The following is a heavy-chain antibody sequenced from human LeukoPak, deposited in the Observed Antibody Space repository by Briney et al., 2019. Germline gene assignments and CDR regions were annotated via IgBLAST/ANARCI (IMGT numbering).Heavy chain of an antibody. D-gene: IGHD2-15*01. CDR1: GYTFTSYG. V-gene: IGHV1-18*01. CDR3: ARDPRYRSGGSCYHYGMDV. CDR2: ISAYNGNT. Sequence: ASVKVSCKASGYTFTSYGISWVRQAPGQGLEWMGWISAYNGNTNYAQKLQGRVTMTTDTSTSTAYMELRSPRSDDTAVYYCARDPRYRSGGSCYHYGMDVWGQGTTVTVSS. J-gene: IGHJ6*02.